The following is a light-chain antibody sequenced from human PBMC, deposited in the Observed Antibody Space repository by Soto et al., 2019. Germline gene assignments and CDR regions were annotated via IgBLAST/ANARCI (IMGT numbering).Light chain of an antibody. Sequence: DIQMTQSPSTLSASVGDRVTITCRASQSINIWLAWYQQKPGKAPKVLIYDASSLKSGVPSRFSGSGSGTEFTLTISSLQSEDFAVYYCQQYNNWPTWTFGQGTKVDIK. CDR2: DAS. J-gene: IGKJ1*01. CDR1: QSINIW. V-gene: IGKV1-5*01. CDR3: QQYNNWPTWT.